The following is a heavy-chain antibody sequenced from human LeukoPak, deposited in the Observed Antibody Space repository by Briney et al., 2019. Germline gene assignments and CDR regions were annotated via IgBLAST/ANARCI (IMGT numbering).Heavy chain of an antibody. CDR1: GFTFSSYG. CDR3: AERGPKILTDVIDY. CDR2: ISGSGGST. V-gene: IGHV3-23*01. Sequence: GGTLRLSCAASGFTFSSYGMSWVRQAPGKGLEWVSAISGSGGSTYYADSVKGRFTISRDNSKNTLYLQMNSLRAEDTAVYYCAERGPKILTDVIDYWGQGTLVTVSS. J-gene: IGHJ4*02. D-gene: IGHD3-9*01.